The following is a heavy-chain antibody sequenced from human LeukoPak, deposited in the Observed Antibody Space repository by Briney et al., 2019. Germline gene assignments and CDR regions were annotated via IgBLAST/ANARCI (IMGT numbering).Heavy chain of an antibody. CDR1: GFTFSNYV. V-gene: IGHV3-13*01. CDR3: ARGACSSTRCYPTVFYYYGMDV. CDR2: IGTAGDT. Sequence: GGSLRLSCAASGFTFSNYVMHWVRQPPGKGLEWVATIGTAGDTSYLGSEKGRFTISRENGKNSLYLQMNRLRAGDTAVYYCARGACSSTRCYPTVFYYYGMDVWGQGTTVTVSS. D-gene: IGHD2-2*01. J-gene: IGHJ6*02.